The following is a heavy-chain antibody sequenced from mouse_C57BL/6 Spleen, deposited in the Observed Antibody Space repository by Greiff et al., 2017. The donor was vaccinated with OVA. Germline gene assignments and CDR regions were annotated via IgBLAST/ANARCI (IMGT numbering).Heavy chain of an antibody. CDR1: GYSFTGYY. V-gene: IGHV1-42*01. CDR2: INPSTGGT. D-gene: IGHD2-4*01. J-gene: IGHJ4*01. CDR3: ARFPYDYDRYYYAMDY. Sequence: VQLKQSGPELVKPGASVKISCKASGYSFTGYYMNWVKQSPEKSLEWIGEINPSTGGTTYNQKFKAKATLTVDKSSSTAYMQLKSLTSEDSAVYYCARFPYDYDRYYYAMDYWGQGTSVTVSS.